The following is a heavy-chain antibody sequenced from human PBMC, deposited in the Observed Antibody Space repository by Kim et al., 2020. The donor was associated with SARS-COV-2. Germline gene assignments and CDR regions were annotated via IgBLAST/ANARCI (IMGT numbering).Heavy chain of an antibody. CDR1: GFTFSRYA. J-gene: IGHJ4*02. D-gene: IGHD4-17*01. CDR3: AGACGDNGLDF. CDR2: ICYDGSEK. Sequence: GGSLRLSCAASGFTFSRYAMHWVRQAPGKGLEWVAVICYDGSEKNYADSVKGRFTISRDNSKNTLYLQMNSLRVEDTAVYYCAGACGDNGLDFWGQGTLVTVSS. V-gene: IGHV3-33*08.